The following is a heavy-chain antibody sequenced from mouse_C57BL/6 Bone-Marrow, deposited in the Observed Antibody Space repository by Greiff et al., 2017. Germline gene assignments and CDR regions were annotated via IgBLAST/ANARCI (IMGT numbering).Heavy chain of an antibody. CDR1: GYTFTSYW. CDR2: IDPADSYT. J-gene: IGHJ4*01. V-gene: IGHV1-59*01. Sequence: QVHVQQPGAELVRPGTSVKLSCKASGYTFTSYWMHWVKQRPGQGLEWIGVIDPADSYTNYNQKFKGKATLTVDTSSSTAYMQLSSLTSEDSAVYYCARRDYYAMEYWGQGASVTVS. CDR3: ARRDYYAMEY.